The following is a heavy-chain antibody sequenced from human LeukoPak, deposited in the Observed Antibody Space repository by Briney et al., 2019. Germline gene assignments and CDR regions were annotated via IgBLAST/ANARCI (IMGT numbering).Heavy chain of an antibody. CDR2: INHSGST. CDR1: GGSFSGYY. CDR3: ARLAKLQAFDI. D-gene: IGHD5-12*01. V-gene: IGHV4-34*01. Sequence: SETLSLTCAVYGGSFSGYYWSWIRQPPGKGPEWIGEINHSGSTNYNPSLKSRVTISVDTSKNQFSLKLSSVTAADTAVYYCARLAKLQAFDIWGQGTMVTVSS. J-gene: IGHJ3*02.